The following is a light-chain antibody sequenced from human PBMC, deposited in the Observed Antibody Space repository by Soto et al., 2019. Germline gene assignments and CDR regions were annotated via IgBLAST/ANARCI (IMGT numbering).Light chain of an antibody. V-gene: IGKV2-28*01. J-gene: IGKJ4*01. CDR1: QSLLHSNGYTY. Sequence: DIVMTQSPLSLPVIVGEPASISCRSSQSLLHSNGYTYLDWYLQKPGQSPQLLIYLGSNRASGVPDRFSGSGSGTDFTLKISRVEAEDVGIYYCMQALETPSFGGGTKVDIK. CDR3: MQALETPS. CDR2: LGS.